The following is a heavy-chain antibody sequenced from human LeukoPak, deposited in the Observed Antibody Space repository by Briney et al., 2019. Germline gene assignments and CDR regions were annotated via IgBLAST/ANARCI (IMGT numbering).Heavy chain of an antibody. V-gene: IGHV3-30-3*01. CDR3: ARDPYSGYDFGFTYSLPQGGYFDY. J-gene: IGHJ4*02. Sequence: PGGSLRLSCAASGFTFSSYAMHWVRQAPGKGLEWVAVISYDGSNKYYADSVKGRFTISRDNSKNTLYLQMNSLRAEDTAVYYCARDPYSGYDFGFTYSLPQGGYFDYWGQGTLVTVSS. CDR1: GFTFSSYA. D-gene: IGHD5-12*01. CDR2: ISYDGSNK.